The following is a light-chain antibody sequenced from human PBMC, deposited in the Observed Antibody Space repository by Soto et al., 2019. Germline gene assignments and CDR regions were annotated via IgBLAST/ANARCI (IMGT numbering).Light chain of an antibody. CDR1: QTVRNN. Sequence: EIVMTQSPATLSVSPGERVTLSCRASQTVRNNLDWYQHKGGQAPRLLIYGASARAPGIPARFTGSRSGREYTLTISGLQSEDFAVYYCQQYNEWPWTFGQGTKVDIK. CDR2: GAS. CDR3: QQYNEWPWT. V-gene: IGKV3-15*01. J-gene: IGKJ1*01.